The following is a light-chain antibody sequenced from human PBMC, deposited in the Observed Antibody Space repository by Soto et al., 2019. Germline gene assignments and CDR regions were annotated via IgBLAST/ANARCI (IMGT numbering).Light chain of an antibody. CDR1: QGISSY. J-gene: IGKJ5*01. CDR3: QQLNSYPIT. CDR2: STS. Sequence: DIQMTQSPSSLSASVGDRVTITCRASQGISSYLAWYQLKPGKAPKLLIYSTSTLQSGVPSRFSGSGSGSDFTLTISSLQPEDFATYYCQQLNSYPITFGQGTRLEI. V-gene: IGKV1-9*01.